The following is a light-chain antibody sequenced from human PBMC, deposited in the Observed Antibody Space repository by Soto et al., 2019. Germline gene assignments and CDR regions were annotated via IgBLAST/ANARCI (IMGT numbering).Light chain of an antibody. CDR1: QSLVYIDGNIY. CDR3: MQATPWPRA. CDR2: KVS. J-gene: IGKJ4*01. Sequence: DVVMTQSPLSLPVTLGQPASISCRASQSLVYIDGNIYLNWFQQRPGQSPRRLIYKVSNRDSGVPDRFSGSGSGTDFTLNISRVEAEDVGVYYCMQATPWPRAFGGGTKVEIK. V-gene: IGKV2-30*01.